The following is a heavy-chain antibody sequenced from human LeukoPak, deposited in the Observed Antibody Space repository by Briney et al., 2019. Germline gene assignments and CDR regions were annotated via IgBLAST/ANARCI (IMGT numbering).Heavy chain of an antibody. J-gene: IGHJ6*03. CDR2: IYYSGST. CDR3: ARHFAFSYYYMDV. V-gene: IGHV4-59*08. CDR1: VCSISSYY. Sequence: PSETLSLTCTVSVCSISSYYWSWIGQPPGKGLEWIGYIYYSGSTNYNPSLKSRVTISVDTSKNQISLKLSSVTAADTAVYYCARHFAFSYYYMDVWGKGTTVTVSS.